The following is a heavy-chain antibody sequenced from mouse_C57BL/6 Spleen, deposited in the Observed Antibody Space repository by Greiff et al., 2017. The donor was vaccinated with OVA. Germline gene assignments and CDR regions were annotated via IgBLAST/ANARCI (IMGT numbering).Heavy chain of an antibody. J-gene: IGHJ2*01. CDR3: AIDGSDAGDYFDY. D-gene: IGHD2-2*01. CDR2: ISSGGSYT. Sequence: EVQLQESGGDLVKPGGSLKLSCAASGFTFSSYGMSWVRQTPDKRLEWVATISSGGSYTYYPDSVKGRFTISRDNAKNTLYLQMSSLKSEDTAMYYCAIDGSDAGDYFDYWGQGTTLTVSS. CDR1: GFTFSSYG. V-gene: IGHV5-6*01.